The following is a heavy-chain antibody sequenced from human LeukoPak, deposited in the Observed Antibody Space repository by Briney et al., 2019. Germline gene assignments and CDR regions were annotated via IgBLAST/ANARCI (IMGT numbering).Heavy chain of an antibody. J-gene: IGHJ5*02. CDR1: GGTFSSYA. CDR2: IIPIFGTA. CDR3: ARQGYCSSTSCSPRWFDP. V-gene: IGHV1-69*13. Sequence: GASVKVSCKASGGTFSSYAISWVRQAPGQGLEWMGGIIPIFGTANYAQKFQGRVTITADESTSTAYMELSSLRSEDTAVYYCARQGYCSSTSCSPRWFDPWGQGTLVTVSS. D-gene: IGHD2-2*01.